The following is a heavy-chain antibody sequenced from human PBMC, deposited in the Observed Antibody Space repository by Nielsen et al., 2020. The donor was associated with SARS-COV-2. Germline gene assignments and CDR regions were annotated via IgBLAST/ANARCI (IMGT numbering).Heavy chain of an antibody. V-gene: IGHV3-23*01. Sequence: GESLKISCAASGFTFSSYAMSWVRQAPGKGLEWVSAISGSGGSTYYADSVKGRFTISRHNSKNTLYLQMNSLRAEDTAVYYCASTRYYSSSSLDVWGKGTTVTVSS. J-gene: IGHJ6*04. CDR2: ISGSGGST. CDR3: ASTRYYSSSSLDV. CDR1: GFTFSSYA. D-gene: IGHD6-6*01.